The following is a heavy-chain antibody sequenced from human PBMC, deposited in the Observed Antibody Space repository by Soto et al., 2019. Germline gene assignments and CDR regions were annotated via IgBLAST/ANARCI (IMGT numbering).Heavy chain of an antibody. CDR2: ISAYNGNT. J-gene: IGHJ5*02. Sequence: QVQLVQSGAEVKKPGASVKVSCKASGYTFTSYGISWVRQAPGQGLEWMGWISAYNGNTNYAQKLQGRVTMTTDTSTSTAYMELRSMRSDDTAVYYCAIVIVVVPEENWFDPWGQGTLVTVSS. D-gene: IGHD2-2*01. V-gene: IGHV1-18*04. CDR3: AIVIVVVPEENWFDP. CDR1: GYTFTSYG.